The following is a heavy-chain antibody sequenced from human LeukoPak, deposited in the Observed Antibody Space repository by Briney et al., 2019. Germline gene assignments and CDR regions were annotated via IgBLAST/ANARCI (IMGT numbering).Heavy chain of an antibody. CDR1: GFTFRTYG. V-gene: IGHV3-74*01. D-gene: IGHD3-10*01. CDR3: ARASRGNWFDP. CDR2: IGDDGSTT. Sequence: PGGSLRLSCAASGFTFRTYGMHWVRQAPGKGLVWVSRIGDDGSTTAYADSVKGRFTISRDNAKNTLYLQMNSLRAEDTAVYYCARASRGNWFDPWGQGTLVTVSS. J-gene: IGHJ5*02.